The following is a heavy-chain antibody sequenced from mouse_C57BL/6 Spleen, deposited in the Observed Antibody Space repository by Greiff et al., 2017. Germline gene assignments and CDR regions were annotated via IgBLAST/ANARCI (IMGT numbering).Heavy chain of an antibody. D-gene: IGHD4-1*01. CDR3: AKGGLDWDAFDY. CDR2: IYPGSGST. V-gene: IGHV1-55*01. J-gene: IGHJ2*01. Sequence: QVQLQQPGAELVKPGASVKMSCKASGYTFTSYWITWVKQRPGQGLEWIGDIYPGSGSTNYNEKFKSKATLTVDTSSSTAYMQLSSLTSEDSAVYCGAKGGLDWDAFDYWGQGTTLTVSS. CDR1: GYTFTSYW.